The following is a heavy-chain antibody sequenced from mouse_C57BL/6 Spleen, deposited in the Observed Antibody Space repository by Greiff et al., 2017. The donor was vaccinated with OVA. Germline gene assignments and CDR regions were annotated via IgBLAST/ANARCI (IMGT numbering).Heavy chain of an antibody. J-gene: IGHJ4*01. V-gene: IGHV7-3*01. D-gene: IGHD4-1*02. CDR1: GFTFTDYY. CDR3: ARYSPQLSYYAMDY. Sequence: EVQLVESGGGLVQPGGSLSLSCAASGFTFTDYYMSWVRQPPGKGLEWLGFIRNKANGYTTEYSVSVKCRFTISRDNSQSILYLQMNALRAEYSATYYCARYSPQLSYYAMDYWGQGTSVTVSS. CDR2: IRNKANGYTT.